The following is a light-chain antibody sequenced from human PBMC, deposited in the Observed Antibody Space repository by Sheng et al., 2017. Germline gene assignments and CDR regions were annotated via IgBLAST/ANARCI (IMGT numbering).Light chain of an antibody. CDR1: QDITNF. V-gene: IGKV1-33*01. CDR3: QQYAGLPLT. CDR2: EAY. Sequence: DIQMTQAPSSLSASVGDTLNITCRASQDITNFLNWYQQRPGKAPKLLIYEAYSLETGVSSRFSGGRSGTDFSLTITDVQPEDFAAYYCQQYAGLPLTFGGGTRVDI. J-gene: IGKJ4*01.